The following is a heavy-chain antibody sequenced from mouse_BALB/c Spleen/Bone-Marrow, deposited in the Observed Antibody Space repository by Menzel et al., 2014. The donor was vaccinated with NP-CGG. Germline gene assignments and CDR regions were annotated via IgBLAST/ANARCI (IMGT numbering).Heavy chain of an antibody. CDR3: ARPLNWDPYAMDY. J-gene: IGHJ4*01. CDR2: IYPGDGDT. V-gene: IGHV1-82*01. CDR1: GYAFSSSW. D-gene: IGHD4-1*02. Sequence: QVQLQQSGPELVKPGASVKISCKASGYAFSSSWMNWVKQRPGQGLEWIGRIYPGDGDTKYNGKFKGKAILTADKSSSTAYMQLSSLTSVDSAVYFCARPLNWDPYAMDYWGQGTSVTVSS.